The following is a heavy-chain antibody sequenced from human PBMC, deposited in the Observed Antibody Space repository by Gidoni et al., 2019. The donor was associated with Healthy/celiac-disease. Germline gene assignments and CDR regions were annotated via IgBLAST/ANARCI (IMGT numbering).Heavy chain of an antibody. J-gene: IGHJ4*02. V-gene: IGHV3-30-3*01. Sequence: QVQLVESGGGVVQPGRSLSLSCAASGFTFRSYAMHWVRQAPGKGLEWVAVISYDGSNKYYADSVKGRFTISRDNSKNTLYLQMNSLRAEDTAVYYCARDNRGPNDYWGQGTLVTVSS. CDR3: ARDNRGPNDY. CDR1: GFTFRSYA. CDR2: ISYDGSNK. D-gene: IGHD3-10*01.